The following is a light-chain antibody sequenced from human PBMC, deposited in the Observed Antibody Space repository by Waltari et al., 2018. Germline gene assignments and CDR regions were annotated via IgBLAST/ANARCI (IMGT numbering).Light chain of an antibody. J-gene: IGLJ3*02. Sequence: QTVVTQEPSFSVSPGGTVTLTCGLTSGSVSFPHYPSWYQQTPGQPPRTLIYSTNTRSSGVPYRFSVSILGDKAALTITGAQADDEAAYYCVLYMSRDILFGGGTKLTVL. CDR1: SGSVSFPHY. CDR2: STN. CDR3: VLYMSRDIL. V-gene: IGLV8-61*01.